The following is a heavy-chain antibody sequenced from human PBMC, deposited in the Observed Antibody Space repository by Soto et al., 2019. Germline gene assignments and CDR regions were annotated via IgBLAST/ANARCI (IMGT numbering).Heavy chain of an antibody. CDR2: ITPMFGTP. CDR3: ARDGTVSDSSAYYYLD. V-gene: IGHV1-69*13. J-gene: IGHJ4*02. CDR1: GGTFSRYT. D-gene: IGHD3-22*01. Sequence: GASVKVSCKASGGTFSRYTITWVRQAPGQGLEWMGGITPMFGTPNYAQKFQGRVTITADESTSTTYMELSSLRSEDTAMYYCARDGTVSDSSAYYYLDWGQGTLVTVSS.